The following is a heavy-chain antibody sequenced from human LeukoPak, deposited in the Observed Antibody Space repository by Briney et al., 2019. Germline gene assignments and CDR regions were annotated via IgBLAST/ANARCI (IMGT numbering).Heavy chain of an antibody. Sequence: GGSLRLSCATSGFTFTRYWMSWIRQAPGKGLEWVSSIGGDGHVSYYADSVKGRFTISRDNSKNTLFLQMDSLRVEDTAVDGYNFERGADSRGQGAQVTVSS. CDR1: GFTFTRYW. D-gene: IGHD1-1*01. CDR3: NFERGADS. CDR2: IGGDGHVS. V-gene: IGHV3-23*01. J-gene: IGHJ4*02.